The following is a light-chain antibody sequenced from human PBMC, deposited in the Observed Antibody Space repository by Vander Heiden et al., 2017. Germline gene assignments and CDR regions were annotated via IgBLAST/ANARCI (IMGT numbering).Light chain of an antibody. CDR3: AAWDDSLSGRV. J-gene: IGLJ2*01. V-gene: IGLV1-47*01. Sequence: QSVLTQPPSASGTPGQRVTISCSGSSPNIGSNYVYWYQQLPGTPPKLLIYRNNQRPSGVPDRFSGSKSGTSASLAISGLRSEDEADYYCAAWDDSLSGRVFGGGTKLTVL. CDR1: SPNIGSNY. CDR2: RNN.